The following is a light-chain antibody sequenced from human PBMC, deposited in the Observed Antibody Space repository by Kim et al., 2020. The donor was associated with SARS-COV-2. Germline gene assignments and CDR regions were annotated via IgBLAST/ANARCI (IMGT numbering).Light chain of an antibody. V-gene: IGLV6-57*02. CDR1: SGSIASNY. J-gene: IGLJ2*01. CDR3: QSYDSSIVV. CDR2: EDN. Sequence: NFMLTQPHSVSESPGKTVTTSCTGSSGSIASNYVQWYQQRPGSAPTTVIYEDNQRPSGVPDRFSGSIDSSSNSASLTISGLKTEDEADYYCQSYDSSIVVFGGGTQLTVL.